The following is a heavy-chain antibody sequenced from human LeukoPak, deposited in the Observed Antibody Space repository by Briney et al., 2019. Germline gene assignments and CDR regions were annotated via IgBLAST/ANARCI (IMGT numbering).Heavy chain of an antibody. J-gene: IGHJ4*02. V-gene: IGHV3-64*01. CDR2: ISSNGGST. Sequence: GGPLRLSCAASGFTFSSFAMHWVRQAPGKGLEYVSAISSNGGSTYYANSVKGRFTISRDNSKNTLYLQVGSLRAEDMAVYYCARFYGSVLKYYFDYWGQGTLVTVSS. CDR1: GFTFSSFA. D-gene: IGHD3-10*01. CDR3: ARFYGSVLKYYFDY.